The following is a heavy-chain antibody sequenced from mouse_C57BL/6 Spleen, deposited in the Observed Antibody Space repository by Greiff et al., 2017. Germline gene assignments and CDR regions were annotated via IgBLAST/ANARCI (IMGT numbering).Heavy chain of an antibody. Sequence: EVQVVESGGGLVKPGGSLKLSCAASGFTFSDYGMHWVRQAPEKGLEWVAYISSGSSTIYYADTLKGRFTISRDNAKNTLFLQMTSLRSEDTAMYYCARGHYGSSYYFDYWGQGTTLTVSS. V-gene: IGHV5-17*01. CDR2: ISSGSSTI. CDR1: GFTFSDYG. D-gene: IGHD1-1*01. CDR3: ARGHYGSSYYFDY. J-gene: IGHJ2*01.